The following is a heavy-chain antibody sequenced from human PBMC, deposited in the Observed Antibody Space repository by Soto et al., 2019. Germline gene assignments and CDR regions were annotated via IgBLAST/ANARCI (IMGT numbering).Heavy chain of an antibody. CDR3: ARSSAAAH. CDR1: GGSFSGYY. D-gene: IGHD6-13*01. V-gene: IGHV4-34*01. Sequence: QVQLQQWGAGLLKPSETLSLTCAVYGGSFSGYYWSWIRQPPGKGLEWIGEINHSGSTNYNPSLKRRVTISVDTSKNQFSLKLSSVTAADTAVYYCARSSAAAHWGQGTLVTVSS. J-gene: IGHJ4*02. CDR2: INHSGST.